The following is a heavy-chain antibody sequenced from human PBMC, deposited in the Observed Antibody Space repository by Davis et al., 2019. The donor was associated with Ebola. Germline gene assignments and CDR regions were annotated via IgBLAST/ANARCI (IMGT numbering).Heavy chain of an antibody. CDR2: IRYDASIE. CDR1: GLIFSSCD. D-gene: IGHD4-11*01. Sequence: GESLKISCATSGLIFSSCDMHWVRQAPGKGLEWVAFIRYDASIEYYADSVKGRFTISRDRSKNTLHLQMNSLRAEDTAVYYCARDSDDYSFDYWGQGTLVTVSS. J-gene: IGHJ4*02. V-gene: IGHV3-30*02. CDR3: ARDSDDYSFDY.